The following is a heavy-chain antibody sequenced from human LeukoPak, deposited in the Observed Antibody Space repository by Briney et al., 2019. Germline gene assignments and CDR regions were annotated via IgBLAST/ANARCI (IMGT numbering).Heavy chain of an antibody. CDR3: AREILTGSPF. Sequence: GGSLRLSCAASGFTFSSYSMNWVRQAPGKGLEWVSYISSSSSTIYYADSVKGRFTISRDNAKNTLYLQMNSLRPEDTAVYYCAREILTGSPFWGQGTLVTVSS. J-gene: IGHJ4*02. D-gene: IGHD3-9*01. CDR2: ISSSSSTI. CDR1: GFTFSSYS. V-gene: IGHV3-48*04.